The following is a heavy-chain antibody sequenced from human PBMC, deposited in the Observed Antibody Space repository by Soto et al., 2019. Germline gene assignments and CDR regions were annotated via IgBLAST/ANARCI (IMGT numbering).Heavy chain of an antibody. V-gene: IGHV1-69*01. CDR2: IIPGFRSA. D-gene: IGHD2-21*02. Sequence: VQLVQSGAEVKKTGSSVKVSCKASGGTFNKFAFSWVRQAPGQGFEWMGAIIPGFRSANYAQRFRGRITITADEYTSTVYLYLNDLRSDDTAVYYCARRYCASDNCPLFYYFVDLWGLGTTVTVSS. J-gene: IGHJ6*02. CDR1: GGTFNKFA. CDR3: ARRYCASDNCPLFYYFVDL.